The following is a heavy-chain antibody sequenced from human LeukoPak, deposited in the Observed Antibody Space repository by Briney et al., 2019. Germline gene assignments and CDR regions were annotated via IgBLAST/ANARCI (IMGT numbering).Heavy chain of an antibody. J-gene: IGHJ4*02. D-gene: IGHD3-10*01. Sequence: GGSLRLSCAASGFTVSSNYMTWVRQAPGKGLEWVSAIYSGGSTYYADSVKGRFTISRDNSKNTLYLQMNSLRTEDTAVYYCARDGPGDYGSGSYYRRYFDYWGQGTLVTVSS. V-gene: IGHV3-53*01. CDR3: ARDGPGDYGSGSYYRRYFDY. CDR2: IYSGGST. CDR1: GFTVSSNY.